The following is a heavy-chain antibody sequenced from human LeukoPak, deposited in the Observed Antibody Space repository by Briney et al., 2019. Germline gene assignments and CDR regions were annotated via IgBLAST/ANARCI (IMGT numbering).Heavy chain of an antibody. CDR2: ISGSGGNT. J-gene: IGHJ5*02. V-gene: IGHV3-23*01. CDR3: AKGPYSGFS. CDR1: GFTFSSYA. Sequence: GGSLRLSCAASGFTFSSYAMSWVRQAPGTGLEWVSAISGSGGNTYYADSVKGRFTISRDNSKNTLYLQMNRLRAEDTAVYYCAKGPYSGFSWGQGTLVTVSS. D-gene: IGHD1-26*01.